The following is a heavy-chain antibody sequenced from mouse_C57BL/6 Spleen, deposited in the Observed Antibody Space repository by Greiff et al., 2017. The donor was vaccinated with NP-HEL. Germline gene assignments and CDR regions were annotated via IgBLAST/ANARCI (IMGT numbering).Heavy chain of an antibody. J-gene: IGHJ1*03. CDR3: ARKTASYWYFDV. D-gene: IGHD3-3*01. V-gene: IGHV2-2*01. CDR2: IWSGGST. CDR1: GFSLTSYG. Sequence: VQRVESGPGLVQPSQSLSITCTVSGFSLTSYGVHWVRQSPGKGLEWLGVIWSGGSTAYNAAFISRLSISKDNSKSQVFFKMNSLQADDTAIYYCARKTASYWYFDVWGTGTTVTVSS.